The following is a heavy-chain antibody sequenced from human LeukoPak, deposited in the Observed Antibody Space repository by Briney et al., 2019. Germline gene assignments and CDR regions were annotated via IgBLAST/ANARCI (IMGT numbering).Heavy chain of an antibody. Sequence: SETLSLTCTVSDDSIKNYFWTWIRQSPGKGLEWIGYVFYSGSTSCNPSLRSRLTMSVDTSKSQFSLNLKSVTAADTAVYYCARGTRRYYDGSGYYYGEFDYWGQGILVTVSS. CDR2: VFYSGST. J-gene: IGHJ4*02. D-gene: IGHD3-22*01. CDR1: DDSIKNYF. CDR3: ARGTRRYYDGSGYYYGEFDY. V-gene: IGHV4-59*01.